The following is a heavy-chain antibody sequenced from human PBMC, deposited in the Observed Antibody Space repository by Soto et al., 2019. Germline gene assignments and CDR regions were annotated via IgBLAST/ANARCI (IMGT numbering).Heavy chain of an antibody. J-gene: IGHJ4*02. D-gene: IGHD2-8*02. Sequence: QVQLQQWGAGLLKPSETLSLTCAVYGGSFSGYSWTWIRQPPGTGLEWIGEINHSGSTNYNPSLQXCVTISVDTSKNQFSLKLTSVTAADTAVYYCARDKITGLFDYWGQGTLVTVSS. V-gene: IGHV4-34*01. CDR3: ARDKITGLFDY. CDR1: GGSFSGYS. CDR2: INHSGST.